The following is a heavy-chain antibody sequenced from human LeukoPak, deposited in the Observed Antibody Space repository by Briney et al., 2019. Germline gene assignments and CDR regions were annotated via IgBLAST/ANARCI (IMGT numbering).Heavy chain of an antibody. J-gene: IGHJ4*02. CDR3: ARDNSRTLDY. V-gene: IGHV3-33*01. CDR1: GFTFSSYD. Sequence: PGRSLRLSCAASGFTFSSYDIHWVRQAPGKGLEWVAAIWHDGSNEYYVDSVKGRFTISRDNSENTLYLQMNSLRAEDTAVYYCARDNSRTLDYWGQGTLVTVSS. CDR2: IWHDGSNE.